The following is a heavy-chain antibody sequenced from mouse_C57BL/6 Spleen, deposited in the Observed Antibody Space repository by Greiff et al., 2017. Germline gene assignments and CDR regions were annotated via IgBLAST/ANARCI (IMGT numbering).Heavy chain of an antibody. J-gene: IGHJ2*01. V-gene: IGHV1-64*01. CDR2: IHPNSGST. CDR3: ARPLSNWDDFDY. CDR1: GYTFTSYW. D-gene: IGHD4-1*01. Sequence: VQLQQPGAELVKPGASVKLSCKASGYTFTSYWMHWVKQRPGQGLEWIGMIHPNSGSTNYNEKFKSKATLTVDKSSSTAYMQLSSLTSEDSAVYYCARPLSNWDDFDYWGQVTTLTVSS.